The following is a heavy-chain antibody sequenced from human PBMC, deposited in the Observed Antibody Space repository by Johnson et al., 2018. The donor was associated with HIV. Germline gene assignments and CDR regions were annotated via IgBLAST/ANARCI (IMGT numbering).Heavy chain of an antibody. V-gene: IGHV3-66*01. Sequence: VQLVESGGGLVEPGGSLRLSCAASGFTVTTKYMSGVRQAPGKGLEWVSVIYSGGSTYYADSVKRRFTISRDNAKNSLYLQINSLRDEDTAVYYCARSQVAATSEGAFDIWGQGTMVTVSS. D-gene: IGHD2-15*01. J-gene: IGHJ3*02. CDR2: IYSGGST. CDR1: GFTVTTKY. CDR3: ARSQVAATSEGAFDI.